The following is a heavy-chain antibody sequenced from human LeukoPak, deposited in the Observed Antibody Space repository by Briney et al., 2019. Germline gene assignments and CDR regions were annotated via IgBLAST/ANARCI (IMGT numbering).Heavy chain of an antibody. J-gene: IGHJ4*02. CDR2: LYSGGTT. D-gene: IGHD3-22*01. CDR1: GLSVSSNY. Sequence: GRSLRLSYAACGLSVSSNYVSCVRQAPGKGLEWVSVLYSGGTTYYADSIKGRFTISRDNSKNTLYLQMNSLRAEDTAVYYCAGRYDSSGYPLHWGQGTPVTVSS. V-gene: IGHV3-53*01. CDR3: AGRYDSSGYPLH.